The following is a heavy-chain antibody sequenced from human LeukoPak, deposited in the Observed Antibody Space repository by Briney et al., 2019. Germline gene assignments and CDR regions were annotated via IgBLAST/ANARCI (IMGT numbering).Heavy chain of an antibody. CDR3: ARYTAMVTSPFYYYYYYMDV. V-gene: IGHV3-53*01. CDR2: IYSGGST. D-gene: IGHD5-18*01. Sequence: GGSLRLSCAASGFTVSSNYMSWVRQAPGKGLEWVSVIYSGGSTYYADSVKGRFTISRDNSKNTLYLQMNSLRAEDTAVYYCARYTAMVTSPFYYYYYYMDVWGQGTLVTVSS. J-gene: IGHJ6*03. CDR1: GFTVSSNY.